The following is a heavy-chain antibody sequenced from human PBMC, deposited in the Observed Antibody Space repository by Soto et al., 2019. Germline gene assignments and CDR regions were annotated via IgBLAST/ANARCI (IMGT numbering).Heavy chain of an antibody. D-gene: IGHD5-18*01. V-gene: IGHV1-69*01. CDR1: GGSFSSYA. Sequence: GXAVKRYCKAFGGSFSSYAISWVRQATGQGLEWMGGIIPIFGTANYAQKFQGRVTITADESTSTAYMELSSLRSEDTAVYYCAREQEERDKAMVLKVRSGMDVWGQGTTVTVSS. CDR3: AREQEERDKAMVLKVRSGMDV. J-gene: IGHJ6*02. CDR2: IIPIFGTA.